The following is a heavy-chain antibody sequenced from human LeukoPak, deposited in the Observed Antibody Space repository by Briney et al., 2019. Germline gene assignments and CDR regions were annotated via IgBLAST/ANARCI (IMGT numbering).Heavy chain of an antibody. J-gene: IGHJ4*02. CDR3: TTRSGDFWSGFVN. Sequence: ASVKGSCKVSGNSLSELSIQWVRQAPGKGLECMGGFDPEEAKMVYAQNFQGRVTMTEDTSTQTAYMELSGLTSDDTAVYYCTTRSGDFWSGFVNWDQGSLVTVSS. D-gene: IGHD3-3*01. CDR1: GNSLSELS. CDR2: FDPEEAKM. V-gene: IGHV1-24*01.